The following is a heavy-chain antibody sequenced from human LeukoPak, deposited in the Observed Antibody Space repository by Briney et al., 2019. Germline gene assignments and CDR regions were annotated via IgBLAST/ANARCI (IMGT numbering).Heavy chain of an antibody. CDR1: GGSISSSSYY. D-gene: IGHD3-16*01. CDR2: IYYRGST. CDR3: VRMQEGAPYHFDY. J-gene: IGHJ4*02. Sequence: SETLSLTCTVSGGSISSSSYYWGWIRQPPGKGLEWIGSIYYRGSTYYNPSLKSRVTISVDTSNNQFSLRLRSVTAADTAVYYCVRMQEGAPYHFDYWGQGTLVTVSS. V-gene: IGHV4-39*07.